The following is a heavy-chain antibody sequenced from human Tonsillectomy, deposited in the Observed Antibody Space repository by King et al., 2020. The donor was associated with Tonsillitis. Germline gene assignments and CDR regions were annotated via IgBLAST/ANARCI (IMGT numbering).Heavy chain of an antibody. D-gene: IGHD1-1*01. V-gene: IGHV3-48*02. Sequence: VQLVESGGGLVQPGGSLRLSCAASGFTFSGYAMNWVRQAPGKGLEWVSYLSSSSSNIYYADSVKGRFTISKDNAKNSLYLQMNSLRDEDTAVYYCARDAGTNWDLDYWGQGTLVTVSS. CDR1: GFTFSGYA. CDR3: ARDAGTNWDLDY. CDR2: LSSSSSNI. J-gene: IGHJ4*02.